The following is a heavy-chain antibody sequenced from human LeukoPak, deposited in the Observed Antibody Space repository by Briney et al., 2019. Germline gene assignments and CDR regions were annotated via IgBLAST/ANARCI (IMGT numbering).Heavy chain of an antibody. D-gene: IGHD6-13*01. CDR3: ARAGITTTGPLFQH. J-gene: IGHJ1*01. CDR2: ISSNTSTI. Sequence: PGGSLRLSCAASGFTFSSYSMNWVRQAPGKGLEWVSYISSNTSTIYYADSVKGRFTISRDNAKSSLYLQMNSLRAEDTAVYYCARAGITTTGPLFQHWGQGTLVTVSS. CDR1: GFTFSSYS. V-gene: IGHV3-48*01.